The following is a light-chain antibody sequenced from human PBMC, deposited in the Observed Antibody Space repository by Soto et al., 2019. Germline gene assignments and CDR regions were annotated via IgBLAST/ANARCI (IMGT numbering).Light chain of an antibody. V-gene: IGKV3D-20*02. J-gene: IGKJ5*01. CDR1: QSVSSSY. CDR3: QQRSNWPSIT. CDR2: GAS. Sequence: EIVLTQSPGTLSLSPGERATLSCRASQSVSSSYLAWYQQKPGQAPRLLIYGASSSTDWAQDRFSGSGSGTDFTLTISSLEPEDSAVYHCQQRSNWPSITFGQGTRLEI.